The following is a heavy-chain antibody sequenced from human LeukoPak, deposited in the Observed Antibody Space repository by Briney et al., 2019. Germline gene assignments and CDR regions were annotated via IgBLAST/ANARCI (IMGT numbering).Heavy chain of an antibody. CDR3: ARHKGYGYYYYYMDV. CDR1: GSTFTNYW. Sequence: PGESLQISCKVSGSTFTNYWIGWVRQLPGKGLEWMGIIYPGDSDTRYSPSFQGQVTISADKSISTAYLQWSSLKASDTAMYYCARHKGYGYYYYYMDVWGKGTTVTISS. D-gene: IGHD5-18*01. V-gene: IGHV5-51*01. CDR2: IYPGDSDT. J-gene: IGHJ6*03.